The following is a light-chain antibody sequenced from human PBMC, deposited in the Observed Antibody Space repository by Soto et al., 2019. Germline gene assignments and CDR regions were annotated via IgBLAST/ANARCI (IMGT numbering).Light chain of an antibody. CDR3: QQYGTSPQT. V-gene: IGKV3-20*01. CDR1: QIVSSSY. Sequence: EIVLTQSPGTLSLSPGESATLSCRASQIVSSSYVAWYQQKPGQAPRLLTYDASRRASGTPDRFRGSGSGTDYTLTISRLAHEDFAVYYCQQYGTSPQTFGQGTKVEIK. CDR2: DAS. J-gene: IGKJ1*01.